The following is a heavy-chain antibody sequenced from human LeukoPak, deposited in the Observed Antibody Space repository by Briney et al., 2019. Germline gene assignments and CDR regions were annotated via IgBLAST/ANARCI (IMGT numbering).Heavy chain of an antibody. CDR3: STNNAYLYDY. D-gene: IGHD2-8*01. CDR1: GFTFSSYW. CDR2: IKQDGSEK. V-gene: IGHV3-7*01. J-gene: IGHJ4*02. Sequence: PGGSLRLSCAASGFTFSSYWMSWVRQAPGKGLEWVASIKQDGSEKYYVDSVKGRFTISRDNAKNSLYLQMNSLRDEDTAVYYCSTNNAYLYDYWGQGTLVTVSS.